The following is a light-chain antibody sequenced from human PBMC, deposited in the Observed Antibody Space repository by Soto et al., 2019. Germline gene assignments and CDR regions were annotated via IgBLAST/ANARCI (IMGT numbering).Light chain of an antibody. V-gene: IGLV2-11*01. CDR1: SSDVGGYNY. CDR3: CAYAGRYTIYV. Sequence: QSALTQPRSVSGSPGQSVTISCTGTSSDVGGYNYVSWYQQHPGKAPKLMIYDVSKRPSGVPDRFSGSKSGNTASLTISGLQAEDEADHYCCAYAGRYTIYVFGNGTKLTV. CDR2: DVS. J-gene: IGLJ1*01.